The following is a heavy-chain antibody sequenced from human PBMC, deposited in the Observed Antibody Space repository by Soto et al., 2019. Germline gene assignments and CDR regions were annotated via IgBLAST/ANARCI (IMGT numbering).Heavy chain of an antibody. J-gene: IGHJ4*02. CDR2: IYYSGST. Sequence: SETLSLTCTVSGGSISSSSYYWGWIRQPPGKGLEWIGSIYYSGSTYYNPSLKSRVTISVDTAKNHFSLKLSSVTAADTAVYYCARHGTLLIDYWGQGTLVTVSS. D-gene: IGHD1-26*01. CDR3: ARHGTLLIDY. V-gene: IGHV4-39*01. CDR1: GGSISSSSYY.